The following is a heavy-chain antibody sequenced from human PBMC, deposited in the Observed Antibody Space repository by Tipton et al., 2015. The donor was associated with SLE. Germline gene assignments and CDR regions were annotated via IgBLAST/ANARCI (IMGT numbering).Heavy chain of an antibody. CDR1: GFIFSNYW. V-gene: IGHV3-74*01. Sequence: SLRLSCAASGFIFSNYWMHWVRQAPGKGLVWVSRIHSDGNRTNYADSVKGRFTVSRDNAKNSPYLQMNSLRAEDTAVYYCARERAAVAGTMVAFDIWGQGTMVTVSS. D-gene: IGHD6-19*01. J-gene: IGHJ3*02. CDR3: ARERAAVAGTMVAFDI. CDR2: IHSDGNRT.